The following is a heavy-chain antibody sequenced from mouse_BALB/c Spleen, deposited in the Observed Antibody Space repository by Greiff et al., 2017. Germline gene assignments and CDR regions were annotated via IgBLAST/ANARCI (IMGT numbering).Heavy chain of an antibody. V-gene: IGHV3-2*02. CDR2: ISYSGST. D-gene: IGHD5-1-1*01. Sequence: VQLKESGPGLVKPSQSLSLTCTVTGYSITSDYAWNWIRQFPGNKLEWMGYISYSGSTSYNPSLKSRISITRDTSKNQFFLQLNSVTTEDTATYYCARGYQYYFDYWGQGTTLTVSS. J-gene: IGHJ2*01. CDR3: ARGYQYYFDY. CDR1: GYSITSDYA.